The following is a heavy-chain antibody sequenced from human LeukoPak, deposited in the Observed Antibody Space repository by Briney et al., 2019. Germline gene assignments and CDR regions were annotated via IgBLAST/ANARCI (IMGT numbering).Heavy chain of an antibody. V-gene: IGHV4-31*03. CDR1: GGSISSGGYY. CDR2: IYYSGST. CDR3: ARARYPVLYDYFDY. D-gene: IGHD2/OR15-2a*01. Sequence: TLSLTCTVSGGSISSGGYYWSWIRQHPGKGLEWIGYIYYSGSTYYNPSLKSRVTISVDTSKNQFSLKLSSVTAADTAVYYCARARYPVLYDYFDYWGQGTLVTVSS. J-gene: IGHJ4*02.